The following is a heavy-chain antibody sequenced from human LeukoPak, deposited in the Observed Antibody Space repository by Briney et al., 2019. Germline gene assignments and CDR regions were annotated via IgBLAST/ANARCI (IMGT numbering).Heavy chain of an antibody. D-gene: IGHD3-10*01. CDR3: VKGGITMVRGVIAAFDY. J-gene: IGHJ4*02. CDR1: GFTFSSYA. Sequence: PGGSLRLSCSASGFTFSSYAMHCVRQAPGKGLEYVSAISSNGVSTYYADSVKGRFTISRDNSNNTLYLQMSSLRAEDTAVYYCVKGGITMVRGVIAAFDYWGQGTLVTVSS. V-gene: IGHV3-64D*06. CDR2: ISSNGVST.